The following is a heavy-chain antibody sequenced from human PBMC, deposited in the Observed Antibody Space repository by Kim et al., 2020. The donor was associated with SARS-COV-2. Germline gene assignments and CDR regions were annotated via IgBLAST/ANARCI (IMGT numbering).Heavy chain of an antibody. CDR2: IYYSGST. V-gene: IGHV4-39*01. CDR1: GGSISSSCYY. Sequence: SETLSLACTVSGGSISSSCYYWGWIRQPPGKGLEWIGNIYYSGSTYYNPSPKSRVTITVDTAKNQSTLKLSAVTAADTTAVYCASRDDTGSYFDYWGQGTLVTVSS. J-gene: IGHJ4*02. CDR3: ASRDDTGSYFDY. D-gene: IGHD1-26*01.